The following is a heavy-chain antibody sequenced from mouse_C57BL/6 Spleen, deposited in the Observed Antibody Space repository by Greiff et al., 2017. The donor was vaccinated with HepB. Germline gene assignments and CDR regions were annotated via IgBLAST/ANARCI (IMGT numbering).Heavy chain of an antibody. Sequence: VQLQQPGAELVKPGASVKLSCKASGYTFNSYWMHWVKQRPGRGLEWIGRIDPNSGGTKDNEKFKSKATLTGDKPSSTAYMQLSSLTSEDSAVYYCAREGGSSYPYYAMDYWGQGTSVTVSS. D-gene: IGHD1-1*01. CDR1: GYTFNSYW. CDR3: AREGGSSYPYYAMDY. V-gene: IGHV1-72*01. CDR2: IDPNSGGT. J-gene: IGHJ4*01.